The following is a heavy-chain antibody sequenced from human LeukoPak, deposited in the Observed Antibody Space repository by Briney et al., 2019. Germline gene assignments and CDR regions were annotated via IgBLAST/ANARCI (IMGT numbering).Heavy chain of an antibody. Sequence: PGGSLRLSCAASGFTFSSYAMSWVRQAPGKGLEWVSAISGRGGSTYYADSVKGRFTISRDNSKNTLYLQMNSLRAEDTAVYYCAKDLLGMVATQYYFDYWGQGTLVTVSS. CDR2: ISGRGGST. V-gene: IGHV3-23*01. CDR1: GFTFSSYA. D-gene: IGHD5-12*01. CDR3: AKDLLGMVATQYYFDY. J-gene: IGHJ4*02.